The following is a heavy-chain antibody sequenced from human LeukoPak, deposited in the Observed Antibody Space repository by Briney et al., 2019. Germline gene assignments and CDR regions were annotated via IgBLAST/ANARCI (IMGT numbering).Heavy chain of an antibody. CDR2: ISGSGGST. J-gene: IGHJ4*02. D-gene: IGHD1-26*01. Sequence: AGGSLRLSCAASGFTVSSNYMSWVRQAPGKGLEWVSAISGSGGSTYYADSVKGRFTISRDNSKNTLYLQMNSLRAEDTAVYYCAKGNPSIVGALGYWGQGTLVTVSS. V-gene: IGHV3-23*01. CDR3: AKGNPSIVGALGY. CDR1: GFTVSSNY.